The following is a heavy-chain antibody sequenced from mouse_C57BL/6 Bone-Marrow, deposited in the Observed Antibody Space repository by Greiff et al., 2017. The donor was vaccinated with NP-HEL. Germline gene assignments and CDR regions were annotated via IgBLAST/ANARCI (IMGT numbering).Heavy chain of an antibody. CDR1: GYAFSSSW. D-gene: IGHD1-1*01. CDR2: IYPGDGDT. Sequence: QVTLKESGPELVKPGASVKISCKASGYAFSSSWMNWVKQRPGKGLEWIGRIYPGDGDTNYNGKFKGKATLTADKSSSTAYMQLSSLTSEDSAVYFCARYGSLYYFDYWGQGTTLTVSS. V-gene: IGHV1-82*01. J-gene: IGHJ2*01. CDR3: ARYGSLYYFDY.